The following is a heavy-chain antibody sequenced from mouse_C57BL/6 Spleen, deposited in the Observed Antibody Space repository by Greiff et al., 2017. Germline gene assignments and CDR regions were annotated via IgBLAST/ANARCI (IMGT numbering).Heavy chain of an antibody. CDR3: ARYYGSSYDY. Sequence: QVQLQQPGAELVRPGTSVKLSCKASGYTFTSYWMHWVKQRPGQGLEWIGVIDPSDSYTNYNQKFKGKATLTVDTSSSTAYMQLSSLTSEDSAVYYCARYYGSSYDYWGKGTTLTVSS. D-gene: IGHD1-1*01. CDR2: IDPSDSYT. CDR1: GYTFTSYW. J-gene: IGHJ2*01. V-gene: IGHV1-59*01.